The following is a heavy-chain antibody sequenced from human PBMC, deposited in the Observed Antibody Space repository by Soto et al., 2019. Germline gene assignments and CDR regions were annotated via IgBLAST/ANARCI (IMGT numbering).Heavy chain of an antibody. CDR2: INAGNGNT. CDR1: GYTFTSYA. D-gene: IGHD3-22*01. Sequence: GASVKVSCKASGYTFTSYAMHWVRQAPGQRLEWMGWINAGNGNTKYSQKFQGRVTITRDTSASTAYMELSSLRSEDTAVYHCARALSTYYDSSGYRYWGQGTLVTVSS. CDR3: ARALSTYYDSSGYRY. V-gene: IGHV1-3*01. J-gene: IGHJ4*02.